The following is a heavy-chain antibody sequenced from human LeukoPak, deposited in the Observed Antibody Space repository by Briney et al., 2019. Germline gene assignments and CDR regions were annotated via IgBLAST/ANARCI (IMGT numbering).Heavy chain of an antibody. CDR2: IYYSGST. CDR1: GGSISSSSYY. CDR3: ARHRGRDYGSGKSFYYMDV. V-gene: IGHV4-39*01. J-gene: IGHJ6*03. Sequence: PSETLSLTCTVSGGSISSSSYYWGWIRQPPGKGLEWIGSIYYSGSTYYNPSLKSRVTISVDTSKNQFSLKLSSVTAADTAVYYCARHRGRDYGSGKSFYYMDVWGKGTTVTISS. D-gene: IGHD3-10*01.